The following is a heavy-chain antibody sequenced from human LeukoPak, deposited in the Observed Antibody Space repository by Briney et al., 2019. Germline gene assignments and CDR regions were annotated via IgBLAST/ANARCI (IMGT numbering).Heavy chain of an antibody. D-gene: IGHD6-13*01. CDR2: IDPGDSHA. CDR3: ARHGVGAGLAAAYI. CDR1: GYNFSNYG. Sequence: GESLKISCKGSGYNFSNYGIGWVRQMPGKGLEWTGLIDPGDSHAIYSPSFQGQVTISADKSISAAYLQWSSLKASDTAMYYCARHGVGAGLAAAYIWGQGTLLTVSS. V-gene: IGHV5-51*01. J-gene: IGHJ4*02.